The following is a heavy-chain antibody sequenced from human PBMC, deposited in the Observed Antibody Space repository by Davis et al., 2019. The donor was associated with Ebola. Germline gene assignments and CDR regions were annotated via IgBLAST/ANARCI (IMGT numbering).Heavy chain of an antibody. D-gene: IGHD2-8*01. CDR1: GDSISSSNYY. CDR3: ARERDPRKNVLVRPMGRWFDP. J-gene: IGHJ5*02. V-gene: IGHV4-39*02. Sequence: PGGSLRLSCTVSGDSISSSNYYWTWIRQPPGKGLEWIGEINQSGTTKLNPSLKSRVNLSVDTSKNQFSLKMSSVTAADTAVYYCARERDPRKNVLVRPMGRWFDPWGQGTLVTVSS. CDR2: INQSGTT.